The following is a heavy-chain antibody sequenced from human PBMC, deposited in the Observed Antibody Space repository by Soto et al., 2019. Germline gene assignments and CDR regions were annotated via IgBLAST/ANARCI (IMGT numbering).Heavy chain of an antibody. V-gene: IGHV3-11*05. Sequence: GGSLRLSCAASGFTFSDYYMSWIRQAPGKGLEWVSYISSSSSYTNYADSVKGRFTISRDNAKNSLYLQMNSLRAEDTAVYYCAREFMDDILTGAVNWFDPWGQGTLVTVSS. CDR1: GFTFSDYY. J-gene: IGHJ5*02. CDR3: AREFMDDILTGAVNWFDP. D-gene: IGHD3-9*01. CDR2: ISSSSSYT.